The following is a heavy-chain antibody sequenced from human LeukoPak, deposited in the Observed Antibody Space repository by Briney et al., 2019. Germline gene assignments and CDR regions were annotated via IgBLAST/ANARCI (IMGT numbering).Heavy chain of an antibody. J-gene: IGHJ4*02. CDR1: GFTFSSYA. CDR2: ISGSGGST. D-gene: IGHD3-22*01. V-gene: IGHV3-23*01. Sequence: PGGSLRLSCAASGFTFSSYAMSWVRQAPGKGLEWVSAISGSGGSTYYADSVKGRFTISRDNSKNTLYLQMNSLRAEDTAVYYCAREAWYDSSITKKITICYFDYWGQGTLVTVSS. CDR3: AREAWYDSSITKKITICYFDY.